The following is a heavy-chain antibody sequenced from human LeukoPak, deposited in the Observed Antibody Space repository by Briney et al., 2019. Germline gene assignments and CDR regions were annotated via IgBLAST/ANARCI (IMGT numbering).Heavy chain of an antibody. CDR3: ARDHLWFGELSYYFDY. V-gene: IGHV7-4-1*02. CDR1: GYTFTSYA. J-gene: IGHJ4*02. CDR2: INTNTGNP. D-gene: IGHD3-10*01. Sequence: ASVKVSCKASGYTFTSYAMNWVRQAPGQGLEWTGWINTNTGNPAYAQGFTGRFVFSLDTCVSTAYLQISSLKAEDTAVYYCARDHLWFGELSYYFDYWGQGTLVTVSS.